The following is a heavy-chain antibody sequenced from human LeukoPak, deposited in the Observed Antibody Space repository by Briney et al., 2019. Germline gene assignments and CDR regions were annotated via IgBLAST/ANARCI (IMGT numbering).Heavy chain of an antibody. Sequence: GGSLRLSCAASGFTFSSYGMHWVRQAPDKGLEWVAVIWYDGSNKYYADSVKGRFTISRDNSKNTLYLQMNSLRAEDTAVYYCARVDYGDYGFDYWGQGTLVTVSS. CDR1: GFTFSSYG. D-gene: IGHD4-17*01. V-gene: IGHV3-33*01. CDR3: ARVDYGDYGFDY. J-gene: IGHJ4*02. CDR2: IWYDGSNK.